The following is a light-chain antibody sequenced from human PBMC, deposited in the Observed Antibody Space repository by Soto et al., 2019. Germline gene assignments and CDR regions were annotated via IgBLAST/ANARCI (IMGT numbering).Light chain of an antibody. CDR1: SSDVGGYNY. CDR2: EVS. J-gene: IGLJ1*01. V-gene: IGLV2-14*01. Sequence: QSALTQPASVSGSPGQSITISCTGTSSDVGGYNYVSWYQQHPGKAPKLMIYEVSNRPSGVSNRFSDSKSGNTASLTISGLQAEDEADYYCSSYTSSSTLGGYVFGTGTKLTVL. CDR3: SSYTSSSTLGGYV.